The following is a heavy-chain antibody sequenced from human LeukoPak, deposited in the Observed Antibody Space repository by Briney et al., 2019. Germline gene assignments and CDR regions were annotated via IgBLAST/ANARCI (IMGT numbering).Heavy chain of an antibody. V-gene: IGHV3-11*01. J-gene: IGHJ4*02. Sequence: GGSLRLSCAPSGFTFSDYYMSWIRPAPGKGLEWVSYISSSGSTIYYADSVKGRFTISRDNAKNSLYLQMNSLRAEDTAVYYCARDLYYYDSSDYPPGYWGQGTLVTVSS. CDR3: ARDLYYYDSSDYPPGY. CDR2: ISSSGSTI. CDR1: GFTFSDYY. D-gene: IGHD3-22*01.